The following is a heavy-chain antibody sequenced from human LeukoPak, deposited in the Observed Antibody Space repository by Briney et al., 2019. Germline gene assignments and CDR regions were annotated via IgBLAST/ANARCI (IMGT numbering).Heavy chain of an antibody. J-gene: IGHJ4*02. CDR1: GYSFSNYW. Sequence: HGESLKISCKGSGYSFSNYWIGWVRQLPGKGLEWVGIVYSGDSDTRYSPSFQGQVTISADTSITTAYLQWSSLKASDTAMYYCARRDSSGYYYFDYWGQGTLVSVSS. CDR2: VYSGDSDT. D-gene: IGHD3-22*01. CDR3: ARRDSSGYYYFDY. V-gene: IGHV5-51*01.